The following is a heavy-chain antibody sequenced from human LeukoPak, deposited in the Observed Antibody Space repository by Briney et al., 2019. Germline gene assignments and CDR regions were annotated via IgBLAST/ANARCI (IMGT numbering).Heavy chain of an antibody. Sequence: SQTLSLTCTVSGGSISSGGYYWSWIRQLPGKGLEWIGYIYHSGSTYYNPSLKSRVTISVDRSKNQFSLKLSSVTAADTAVYYCARVDCSSTSCYTVAFDIWGQGTMVTVSS. V-gene: IGHV4-30-2*01. D-gene: IGHD2-2*02. J-gene: IGHJ3*02. CDR3: ARVDCSSTSCYTVAFDI. CDR1: GGSISSGGYY. CDR2: IYHSGST.